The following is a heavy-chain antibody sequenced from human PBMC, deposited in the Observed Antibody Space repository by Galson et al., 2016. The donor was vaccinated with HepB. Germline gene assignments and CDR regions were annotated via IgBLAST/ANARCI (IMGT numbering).Heavy chain of an antibody. D-gene: IGHD2-21*01. CDR2: IFHSGNS. Sequence: TLSLTCSVSGGSITSGGSYWTWIRQRPGAGLEWIPYIFHSGNSYYNSSLKSPISLSIATSRNQFSLDLSSVTAAGTAVYFCARANRAGDFSDGWYHYGLDVWGQGTAVTVS. J-gene: IGHJ6*02. CDR1: GGSITSGGSY. V-gene: IGHV4-31*01. CDR3: ARANRAGDFSDGWYHYGLDV.